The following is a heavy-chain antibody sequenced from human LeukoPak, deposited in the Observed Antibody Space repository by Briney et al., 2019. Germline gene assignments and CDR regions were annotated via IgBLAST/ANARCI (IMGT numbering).Heavy chain of an antibody. D-gene: IGHD4-11*01. J-gene: IGHJ6*03. V-gene: IGHV3-30*02. CDR1: GFTFSSYA. CDR2: IRYDGSDK. CDR3: AKQGYSNSYSNYFMDV. Sequence: GGSLRLSCAASGFTFSSYAMSWVRQAPGRGLEWVTFIRYDGSDKYYADSVEGRFTISRDNSKSTLYLEMISLRPEDTAIYYCAKQGYSNSYSNYFMDVWGNGIAVTVSS.